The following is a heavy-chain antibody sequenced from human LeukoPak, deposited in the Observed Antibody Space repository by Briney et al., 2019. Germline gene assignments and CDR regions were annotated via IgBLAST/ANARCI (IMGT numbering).Heavy chain of an antibody. V-gene: IGHV1-2*02. CDR2: IYPNSGGT. CDR1: GYTFTDYY. D-gene: IGHD6-25*01. Sequence: ASVKVSCKASGYTFTDYYMHWVRQAPGQGLEWMGWIYPNSGGTNYAQKFQGRVTMTRDTSISTAYMELSSLRSEDTAVYYCARVPSGGNKFDPWGQGTLVTVSS. CDR3: ARVPSGGNKFDP. J-gene: IGHJ5*02.